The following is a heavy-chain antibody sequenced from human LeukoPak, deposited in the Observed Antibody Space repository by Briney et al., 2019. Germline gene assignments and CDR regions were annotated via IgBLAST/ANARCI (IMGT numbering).Heavy chain of an antibody. Sequence: GGSLRLSCAASGFTFSSYAMHWVRQAPGKGLEWVAVISYDGSNKYYADSVKGRLTISRDNSKNTLYLQMNGLRAEDTAVYYCARDFNYYDSSGCWGQGTLVTVSS. CDR2: ISYDGSNK. CDR1: GFTFSSYA. D-gene: IGHD3-22*01. CDR3: ARDFNYYDSSGC. V-gene: IGHV3-30-3*01. J-gene: IGHJ4*02.